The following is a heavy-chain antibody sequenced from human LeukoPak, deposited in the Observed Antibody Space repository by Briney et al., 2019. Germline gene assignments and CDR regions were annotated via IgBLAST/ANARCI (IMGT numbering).Heavy chain of an antibody. D-gene: IGHD3-3*01. Sequence: GGSLRLSFAASGFTFSSYAMSWVRQAPGKGLEWVAFIRYDGSNKYYADSVKGRFTISRDNSKNTMNLQMNSLRAEDTAVYYCAKDKDHYELRSYYYYMDVWGKGTTVTVSS. CDR2: IRYDGSNK. CDR3: AKDKDHYELRSYYYYMDV. CDR1: GFTFSSYA. V-gene: IGHV3-30*02. J-gene: IGHJ6*03.